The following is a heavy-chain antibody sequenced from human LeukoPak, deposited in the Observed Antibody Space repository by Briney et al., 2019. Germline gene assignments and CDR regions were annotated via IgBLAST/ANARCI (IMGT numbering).Heavy chain of an antibody. CDR2: ISYDGSNK. CDR3: AREGKWELLLDY. Sequence: GGSLRLSCAASGFTLSSYAMHWVRQAPGKGLEWVAVISYDGSNKYYADSVKGRFTISRDNSKNTLYLQMNSLRAEDTAVYYCAREGKWELLLDYWGQGTLVTVSS. V-gene: IGHV3-30*01. J-gene: IGHJ4*02. CDR1: GFTLSSYA. D-gene: IGHD1-26*01.